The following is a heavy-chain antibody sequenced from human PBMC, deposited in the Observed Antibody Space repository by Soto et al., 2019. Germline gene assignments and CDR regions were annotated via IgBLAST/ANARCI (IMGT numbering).Heavy chain of an antibody. CDR3: AKDTSGYSYPDAFDI. V-gene: IGHV3-43*01. J-gene: IGHJ3*02. Sequence: GGSLRLSCAASGFTFDDYTMHWVRQAPGKGLEWVSLISWDGGSTYYADSVKGRFTISRDNSKNSLYLQMNSLRTEDTALYYCAKDTSGYSYPDAFDIWGQGTMVTVSS. D-gene: IGHD5-18*01. CDR1: GFTFDDYT. CDR2: ISWDGGST.